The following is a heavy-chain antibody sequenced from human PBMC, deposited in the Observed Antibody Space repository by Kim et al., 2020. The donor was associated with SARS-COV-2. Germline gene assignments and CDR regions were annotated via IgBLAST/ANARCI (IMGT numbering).Heavy chain of an antibody. CDR2: IRSTVYGGTT. D-gene: IGHD2-2*01. Sequence: GGSLRLSCVASGFTFREFPMAWVRQAPGKGLEWICFIRSTVYGGTTAYAASVRGSIIIARADSKIIAHMQSNSLKTEDTCFYYCDRVACSIIRCYGDYY. CDR1: GFTFREFP. CDR3: DRVACSIIRCYGDYY. V-gene: IGHV3-49*04. J-gene: IGHJ6*01.